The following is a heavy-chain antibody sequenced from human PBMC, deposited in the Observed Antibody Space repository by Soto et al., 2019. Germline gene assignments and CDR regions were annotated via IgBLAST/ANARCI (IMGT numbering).Heavy chain of an antibody. J-gene: IGHJ1*01. D-gene: IGHD4-17*01. Sequence: EVQLVESGGGLVKPGGSLRLSCAASGFTFSSYSMNWVRQAPGKGLEWVSSISSSSSYIYYADSVKGRFTISRDNAKNSLYLQMNSLRAEDTAMYYCARDEPGNGFQHWGQGTLVTVSS. CDR1: GFTFSSYS. CDR2: ISSSSSYI. V-gene: IGHV3-21*01. CDR3: ARDEPGNGFQH.